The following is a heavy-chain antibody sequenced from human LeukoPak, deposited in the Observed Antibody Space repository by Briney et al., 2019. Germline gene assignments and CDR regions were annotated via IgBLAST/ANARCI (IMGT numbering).Heavy chain of an antibody. Sequence: SETLSLTCNVSGGSISTTTNSWGWAWIRQRPTKGLEWIGSIYYGGSPYYTSSLKSRVTISVDTSKNQFSLKLASLTAADTAVYYCASLYCSGGSCAGYWGQGTLVTVSS. V-gene: IGHV4-39*01. CDR1: GGSISTTTNS. D-gene: IGHD2-15*01. CDR3: ASLYCSGGSCAGY. CDR2: IYYGGSP. J-gene: IGHJ4*02.